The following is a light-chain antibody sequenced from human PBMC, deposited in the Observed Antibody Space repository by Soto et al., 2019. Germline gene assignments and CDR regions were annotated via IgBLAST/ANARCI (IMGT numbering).Light chain of an antibody. Sequence: QSALTQPASVSGSPGQSITIFCTGTSSDVGGYNFVSWYQQHPGKAPKLMIYEVSNRPSGVSNRFSGSKSGNTASLTISGLQAEDEAAYYCSSYTTSVTRVVFGGGTKVTVL. CDR2: EVS. CDR1: SSDVGGYNF. J-gene: IGLJ2*01. CDR3: SSYTTSVTRVV. V-gene: IGLV2-14*01.